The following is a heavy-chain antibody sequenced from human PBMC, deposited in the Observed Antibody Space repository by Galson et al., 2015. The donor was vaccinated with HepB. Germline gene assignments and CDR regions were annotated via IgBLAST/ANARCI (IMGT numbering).Heavy chain of an antibody. CDR2: INAGNGNT. V-gene: IGHV1-3*01. J-gene: IGHJ4*02. D-gene: IGHD3-22*01. CDR1: GYTFTSYA. Sequence: SVKVSCKASGYTFTSYAMHWVRQAPGQRLEWMGWINAGNGNTKYSQKFQGRVTITRDTSASTAYMELSSLRSEDTAMYYCARDYYDSSGYFDYWGQGTLVTVSS. CDR3: ARDYYDSSGYFDY.